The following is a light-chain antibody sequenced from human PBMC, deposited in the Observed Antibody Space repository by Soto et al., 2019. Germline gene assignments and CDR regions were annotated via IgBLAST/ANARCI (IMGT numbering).Light chain of an antibody. V-gene: IGKV1-5*01. J-gene: IGKJ2*01. CDR2: DAP. Sequence: IQMTQSPSTLSASVGDRVTITCRASQTIGNWLAWYQQKTGKAPKLLIYDAPSLERGDPSRFSGSRSGTEFTLTISSLQPDDFAPYYCQQYDSYSYTFGQGTKLEIK. CDR1: QTIGNW. CDR3: QQYDSYSYT.